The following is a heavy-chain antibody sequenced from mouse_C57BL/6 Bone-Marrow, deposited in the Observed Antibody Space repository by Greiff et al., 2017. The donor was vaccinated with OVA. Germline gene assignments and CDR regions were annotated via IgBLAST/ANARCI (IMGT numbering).Heavy chain of an antibody. CDR1: GYTFTDYY. D-gene: IGHD2-1*01. CDR3: ARGPYGNQAWFAY. Sequence: EVQLQQSGPELVKPGASVKISCKASGYTFTDYYMNWVKQSHGKSLEWIGDINPNNGGTSYNQKFKGKATLTVDKSSSTAYMELRSLTSEDSADYYCARGPYGNQAWFAYWGQGTLVTVSA. J-gene: IGHJ3*01. V-gene: IGHV1-26*01. CDR2: INPNNGGT.